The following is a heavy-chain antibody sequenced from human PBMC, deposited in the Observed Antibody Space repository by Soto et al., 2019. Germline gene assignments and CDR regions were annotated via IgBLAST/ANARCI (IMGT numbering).Heavy chain of an antibody. CDR1: GYTCTGYY. D-gene: IGHD2-21*02. CDR2: INPNSGGT. V-gene: IGHV1-2*02. CDR3: ARTCGGHFDDAFDI. Sequence: ASVKVSCKASGYTCTGYYMHWVRQAPGQGLEWMGWINPNSGGTNYAQKFQGRVTMTRDTSISTAYMELSRLRSDDTAVYYCARTCGGHFDDAFDIWGQGTMITVSS. J-gene: IGHJ3*02.